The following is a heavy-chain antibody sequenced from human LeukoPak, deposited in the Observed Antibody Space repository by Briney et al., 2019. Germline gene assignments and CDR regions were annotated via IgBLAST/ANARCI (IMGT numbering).Heavy chain of an antibody. V-gene: IGHV3-33*01. CDR3: ARDPTPGGTAMVYYFDY. J-gene: IGHJ4*02. CDR1: GFTFSSYG. D-gene: IGHD5-18*01. Sequence: EAGGSLRLSCAASGFTFSSYGMHWVRQVPGKGLEWVAVIWYDGSNKYYADSVKGRFTISRDNSKNTLYLQMNSLRAEDTAVYYCARDPTPGGTAMVYYFDYWGQGTLVTVSS. CDR2: IWYDGSNK.